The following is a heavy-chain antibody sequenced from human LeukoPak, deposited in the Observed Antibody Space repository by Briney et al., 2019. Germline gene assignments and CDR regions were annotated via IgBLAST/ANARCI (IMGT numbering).Heavy chain of an antibody. J-gene: IGHJ5*02. D-gene: IGHD2-15*01. CDR2: IYYSGST. CDR3: ARGMVAATFEP. Sequence: RSETLSLTCTVSGGSISSYYWSWIRQPPGKGLEWIGYIYYSGSTNYNPSLKSRVTISVDTSKNQFSLKLSSVTAADTAVYYCARGMVAATFEPWGQGTLVTVSS. V-gene: IGHV4-59*01. CDR1: GGSISSYY.